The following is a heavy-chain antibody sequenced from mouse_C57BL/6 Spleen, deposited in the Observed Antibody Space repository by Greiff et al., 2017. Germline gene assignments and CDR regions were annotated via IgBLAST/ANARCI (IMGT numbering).Heavy chain of an antibody. CDR1: GYTFTSYW. CDR2: IYPSDSET. J-gene: IGHJ3*01. D-gene: IGHD1-1*01. V-gene: IGHV1-61*01. Sequence: QVQLQQPGAELVRPGSSVKLSCKASGYTFTSYWMDWVKQRPGQGLEWIGNIYPSDSETHYNQKFKGKATLTVDQSSSTAYMQLNSLTSEDSAVYYCARLATTTGFAYWGQGTLVTVSA. CDR3: ARLATTTGFAY.